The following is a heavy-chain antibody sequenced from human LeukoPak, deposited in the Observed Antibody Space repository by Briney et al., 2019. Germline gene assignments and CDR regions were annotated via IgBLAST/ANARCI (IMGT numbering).Heavy chain of an antibody. CDR1: GFTFSSYS. CDR2: ISGTSSYM. D-gene: IGHD5-18*01. CDR3: ARVSYGTPY. V-gene: IGHV3-21*01. J-gene: IGHJ4*02. Sequence: PGGSLRLSCAASGFTFSSYSMHWVRQAPGKGLEWVSCISGTSSYMYYADSVRGRFTISRDNAKNSLYLQMNSLRAEDTAVYYCARVSYGTPYWGQGTLVTVSS.